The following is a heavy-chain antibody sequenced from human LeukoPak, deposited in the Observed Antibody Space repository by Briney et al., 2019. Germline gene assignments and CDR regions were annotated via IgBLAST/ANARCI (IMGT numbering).Heavy chain of an antibody. J-gene: IGHJ6*02. V-gene: IGHV1-8*01. CDR2: MNPNSGNT. Sequence: ASVKVSCKASGYTFTSYDINWVRQATGQGLEWMGWMNPNSGNTGYAQKFQGRVTMTRNTSISTAYMELSSLRSEDTAVYYCARRGITISGVLVYHYSGLDVWGQGTTVTVSS. D-gene: IGHD3-3*01. CDR3: ARRGITISGVLVYHYSGLDV. CDR1: GYTFTSYD.